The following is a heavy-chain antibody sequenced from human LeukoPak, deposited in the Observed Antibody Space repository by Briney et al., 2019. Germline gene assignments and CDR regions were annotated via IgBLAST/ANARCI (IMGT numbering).Heavy chain of an antibody. CDR1: GFTFSSYA. CDR2: ISYDGSNK. J-gene: IGHJ4*02. D-gene: IGHD5-18*01. Sequence: GGSLRLSCAASGFTFSSYAMHWVRQAPGKGLEWVAVISYDGSNKYYADSVKGRFTISRDNSKNTLYLQMNSLRAEDTAVYYCAAKSNTAMAPFDYWGQGTLVTVSS. V-gene: IGHV3-30-3*01. CDR3: AAKSNTAMAPFDY.